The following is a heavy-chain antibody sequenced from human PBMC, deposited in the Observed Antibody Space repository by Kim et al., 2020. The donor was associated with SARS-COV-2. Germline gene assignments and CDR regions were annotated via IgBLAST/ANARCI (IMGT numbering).Heavy chain of an antibody. V-gene: IGHV3-15*01. Sequence: APVKGRFTISRDDSKNKLYLQMNSLKTEDTAVYYCTTDRIAYCGGDCFDYWGQGTLVTVSS. J-gene: IGHJ4*02. D-gene: IGHD2-21*01. CDR3: TTDRIAYCGGDCFDY.